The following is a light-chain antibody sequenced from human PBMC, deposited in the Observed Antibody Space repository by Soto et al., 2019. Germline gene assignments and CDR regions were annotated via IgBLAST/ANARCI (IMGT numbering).Light chain of an antibody. CDR2: GAS. CDR1: QSVSSSY. CDR3: QQYSIFSLT. Sequence: EIVLTQSPGTLSLSPGERATLSCRASQSVSSSYLAWYQQKPGQAPRLLIYGASSRATGIPDRFSGSGSGTEFTLAISSLQPDDFATYYCQQYSIFSLTFGGGTKVEIK. V-gene: IGKV3-20*01. J-gene: IGKJ4*01.